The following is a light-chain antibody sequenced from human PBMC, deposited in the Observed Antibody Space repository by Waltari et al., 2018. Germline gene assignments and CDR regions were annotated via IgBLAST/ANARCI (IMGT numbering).Light chain of an antibody. V-gene: IGKV1-12*01. CDR2: GTS. Sequence: DIQMTQSPSPVSASVGDRVTITCRASQGIGNRLAWYQQKPGKAPNLLIYGTSSLQTGVPSRFSGSGSGTEFTLTINSLQPEDFGTYYCQQGNSFPITFGPGTKVEIK. CDR1: QGIGNR. J-gene: IGKJ3*01. CDR3: QQGNSFPIT.